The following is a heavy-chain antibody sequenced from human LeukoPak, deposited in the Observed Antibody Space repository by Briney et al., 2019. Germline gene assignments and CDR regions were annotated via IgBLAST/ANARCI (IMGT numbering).Heavy chain of an antibody. CDR3: ARRGTPADWFDP. V-gene: IGHV4-59*08. J-gene: IGHJ5*02. D-gene: IGHD3-16*01. CDR1: GGSICSYY. Sequence: PSETLSLTCTVSGGSICSYYWSWIRQPPGKGLEWIGYIYYSGSANYNPSLKSRVTISVDTSKNQFSLKLSSVTAADTAVYYCARRGTPADWFDPWGQGTLVTVSS. CDR2: IYYSGSA.